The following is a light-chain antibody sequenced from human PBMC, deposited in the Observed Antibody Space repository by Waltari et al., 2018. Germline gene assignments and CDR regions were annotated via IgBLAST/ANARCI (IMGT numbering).Light chain of an antibody. CDR3: QHYVRLPAT. Sequence: EIVFTPSPGTLSLSPGERATLSCRASQSVSRTLAWYQQKPGQAPKLLIYGASIRATGIPDRFTGSGSGTDFSLTISSLEPEDFAIYFCQHYVRLPATFGQGTKVEIK. J-gene: IGKJ1*01. V-gene: IGKV3-20*01. CDR1: QSVSRT. CDR2: GAS.